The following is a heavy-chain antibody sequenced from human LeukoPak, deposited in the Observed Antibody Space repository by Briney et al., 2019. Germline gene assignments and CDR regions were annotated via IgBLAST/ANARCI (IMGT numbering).Heavy chain of an antibody. D-gene: IGHD2-15*01. V-gene: IGHV4-4*07. Sequence: SETLSLTCTVASGSISSYYWSWLRQPAGKGLEWIGRIYTSGSTGYNPSLKRRVTMSVDTSKNQFSLKRSSVTAADTAVYYCARVDLRAAYFDYWGQGTLVTVSS. CDR2: IYTSGST. CDR1: SGSISSYY. J-gene: IGHJ4*02. CDR3: ARVDLRAAYFDY.